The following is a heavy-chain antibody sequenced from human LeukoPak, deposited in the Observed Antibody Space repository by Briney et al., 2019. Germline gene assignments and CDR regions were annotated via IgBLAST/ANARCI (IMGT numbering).Heavy chain of an antibody. CDR2: ISSSGSTI. J-gene: IGHJ4*02. V-gene: IGHV3-11*01. Sequence: PGGSLRLFCAASGFTFSDYYMSWIRQALGKGLEWVSYISSSGSTIYYADSVKGRFTISRDNAKTSLYLQMNSLRAEDTAVYYCARVPYGSGSFYRSYWGQGTLVTVSS. D-gene: IGHD3-10*01. CDR1: GFTFSDYY. CDR3: ARVPYGSGSFYRSY.